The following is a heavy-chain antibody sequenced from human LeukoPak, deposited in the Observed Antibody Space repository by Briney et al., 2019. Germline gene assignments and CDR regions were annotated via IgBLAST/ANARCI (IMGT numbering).Heavy chain of an antibody. J-gene: IGHJ4*02. D-gene: IGHD3-16*01. CDR2: ISANSGNT. CDR1: VYSFIRNG. Sequence: GVSVTVSCKSSVYSFIRNGISWVRQAPGQGREWMAWISANSGNTNYAQNFQDRVTLTTDTSTTTAYMELRSPRSDDTAVYYCARDVNYAFDYWGQGTLVTVSS. CDR3: ARDVNYAFDY. V-gene: IGHV1-18*01.